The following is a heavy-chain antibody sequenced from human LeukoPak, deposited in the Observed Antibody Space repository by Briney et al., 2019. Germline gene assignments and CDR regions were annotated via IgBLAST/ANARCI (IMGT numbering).Heavy chain of an antibody. CDR1: GGSISSSNW. V-gene: IGHV4-4*02. Sequence: SETLSLTCAVSGGSISSSNWWSWVRQPPGKGLEWIGEIYHSGSTNYNPSLKSRVTIPVDKSKNQFSLKLSSVTAADTAVYYCASSYYYDSSGYYYFDYWGQGTLVTVSS. CDR2: IYHSGST. D-gene: IGHD3-22*01. CDR3: ASSYYYDSSGYYYFDY. J-gene: IGHJ4*02.